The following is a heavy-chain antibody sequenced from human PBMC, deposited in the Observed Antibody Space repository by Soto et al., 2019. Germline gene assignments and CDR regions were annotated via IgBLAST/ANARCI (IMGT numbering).Heavy chain of an antibody. J-gene: IGHJ4*02. CDR3: AKDHWGSY. V-gene: IGHV3-23*01. CDR1: GFTFSTYA. D-gene: IGHD3-16*01. CDR2: ISSSGGST. Sequence: GGSLRLSCAASGFTFSTYAMSWVRQAPGKGLERVSAISSSGGSTYYADSVKGRFTISRDNSKNTLYLQMNSLRAEDTALYYCAKDHWGSYSGQGTLVTVSS.